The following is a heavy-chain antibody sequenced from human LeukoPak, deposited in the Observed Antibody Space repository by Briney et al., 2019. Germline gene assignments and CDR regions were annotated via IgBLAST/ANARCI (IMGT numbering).Heavy chain of an antibody. V-gene: IGHV3-21*01. CDR2: ISSSSDYI. Sequence: GGSLRLSCAASGFTFSTYSMNWVRQAPGKGLEWVSSISSSSDYIYYADSVKGRLTISRDNAKNSLYLQMNSLRVEDTAVYYCARTPRGGVTAIYWGQGTLVTAYS. J-gene: IGHJ4*02. D-gene: IGHD2-21*02. CDR3: ARTPRGGVTAIY. CDR1: GFTFSTYS.